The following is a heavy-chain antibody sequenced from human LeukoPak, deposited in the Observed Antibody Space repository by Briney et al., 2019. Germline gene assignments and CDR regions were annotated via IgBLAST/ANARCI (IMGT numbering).Heavy chain of an antibody. CDR2: IRSIANSYAT. Sequence: GGSLRLSCAASGFTFSGSDMHWGRQASGQGLEWVGRIRSIANSYATAYDESVKGRFSISRDDSKNTAYLQMNSLKTEDTAVYYCTRLTMATDYSGMDVWGQGTTVTVSS. D-gene: IGHD3-10*01. J-gene: IGHJ6*02. CDR3: TRLTMATDYSGMDV. CDR1: GFTFSGSD. V-gene: IGHV3-73*01.